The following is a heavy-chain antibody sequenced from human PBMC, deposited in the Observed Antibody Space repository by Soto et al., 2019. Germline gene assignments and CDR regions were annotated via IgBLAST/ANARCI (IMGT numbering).Heavy chain of an antibody. V-gene: IGHV1-69*13. CDR1: GGTFSSCA. CDR3: ARDTTGVGATRGDAFDI. J-gene: IGHJ3*02. CDR2: IIPIFGTA. D-gene: IGHD1-26*01. Sequence: ASVKVSCKASGGTFSSCAISWVRQAPGQGLEWMGGIIPIFGTANYAQKFQGRVTITADESTSTAYMELSSLRSEDTAVYYCARDTTGVGATRGDAFDIWGQGTMVT.